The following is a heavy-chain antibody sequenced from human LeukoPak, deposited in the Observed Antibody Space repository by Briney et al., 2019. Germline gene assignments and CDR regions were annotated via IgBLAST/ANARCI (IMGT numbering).Heavy chain of an antibody. V-gene: IGHV4-61*08. CDR3: ARELVLPRGYLSDNWFDP. D-gene: IGHD3-22*01. J-gene: IGHJ5*02. CDR1: GGSISSGDYY. CDR2: IYYSGST. Sequence: SQTLSLTCTVSGGSISSGDYYWSWIRQPPGKGLEWIGYIYYSGSTNYNPSLKSRVTISVDTSKNQFSLKLSSVTAADTAVYYCARELVLPRGYLSDNWFDPWGQGTLVTVSS.